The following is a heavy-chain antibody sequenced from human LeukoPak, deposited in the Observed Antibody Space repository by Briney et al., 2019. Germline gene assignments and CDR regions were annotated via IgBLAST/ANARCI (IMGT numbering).Heavy chain of an antibody. Sequence: GGSLRLSCAASGFTLSNYGIHWVRQAPGKGLEWVAVISYDGSNKYYADSEKGRFTISRDNSKNTLYLQMNSLRAEDTAVYYCAKDLASQPIYYYGMDVWGQGTTVTVSS. CDR3: AKDLASQPIYYYGMDV. CDR1: GFTLSNYG. V-gene: IGHV3-30*18. CDR2: ISYDGSNK. D-gene: IGHD2-2*01. J-gene: IGHJ6*02.